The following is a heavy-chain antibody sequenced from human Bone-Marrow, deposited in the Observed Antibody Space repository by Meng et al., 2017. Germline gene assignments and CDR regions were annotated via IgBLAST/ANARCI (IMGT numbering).Heavy chain of an antibody. Sequence: QVQLVQSGAKVTKPGSTVKVPANASAGTFSSYAISWVRQAPGQGLEWMGGIIPIFGTANHAQKFQGRVTITADESTSTAYMELSSLRSEDTAVYYCAREPGPRVGWLDPWGQGTLVTVSS. V-gene: IGHV1-69*01. CDR2: IIPIFGTA. D-gene: IGHD1-26*01. CDR1: AGTFSSYA. J-gene: IGHJ5*02. CDR3: AREPGPRVGWLDP.